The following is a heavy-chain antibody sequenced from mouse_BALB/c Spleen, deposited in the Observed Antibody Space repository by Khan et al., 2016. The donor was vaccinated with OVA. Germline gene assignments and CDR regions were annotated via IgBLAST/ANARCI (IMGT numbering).Heavy chain of an antibody. J-gene: IGHJ2*01. CDR3: TRPHYYGSNYYFDY. CDR1: GFAFSSYD. CDR2: ISIGGGTT. V-gene: IGHV5-12-1*01. Sequence: EVELVESGGGLVKPGGSLKLSCAASGFAFSSYDMSWVRQTPEKRLEWVAFISIGGGTTYYPDTVKGRFTISRDNAKNTLYLQMNSLKSEDTAMYYCTRPHYYGSNYYFDYWAKAPLSQSPQ. D-gene: IGHD1-1*01.